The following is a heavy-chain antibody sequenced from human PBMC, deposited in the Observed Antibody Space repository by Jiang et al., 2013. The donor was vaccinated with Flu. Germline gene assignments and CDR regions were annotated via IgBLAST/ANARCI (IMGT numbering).Heavy chain of an antibody. CDR3: ARGAHFGSGSRGFWFDP. CDR1: GGSISSGSYY. V-gene: IGHV4-61*02. Sequence: PGLVKPSQTLSLTCNVSGGSISSGSYYWNWIRQPAGKGLEWIGRIYTSGSTNYNPSLKSRVTISVDTPKNQFSLRLTSVTAADTAVYYCARGAHFGSGSRGFWFDPWGQGTLVTVSS. CDR2: IYTSGST. J-gene: IGHJ5*02. D-gene: IGHD3-10*01.